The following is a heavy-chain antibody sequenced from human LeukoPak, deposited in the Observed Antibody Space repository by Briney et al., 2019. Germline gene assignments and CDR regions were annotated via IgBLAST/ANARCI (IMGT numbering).Heavy chain of an antibody. CDR2: INPNSGGT. J-gene: IGHJ4*02. CDR1: GYTFTGYY. CDR3: AREWAYDSSGYYFL. Sequence: ASVKVSCKASGYTFTGYYMHWVRQAPGQGLEWMGWINPNSGGTNYAQKFQGWVTMTRDTSISTAYMELSSLRSEDTAVYYCAREWAYDSSGYYFLWGQGTLVTVSS. V-gene: IGHV1-2*04. D-gene: IGHD3-22*01.